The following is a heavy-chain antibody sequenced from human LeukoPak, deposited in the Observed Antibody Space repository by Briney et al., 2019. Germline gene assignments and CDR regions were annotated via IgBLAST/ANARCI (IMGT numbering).Heavy chain of an antibody. D-gene: IGHD1-26*01. CDR2: IYYSGST. V-gene: IGHV4-39*07. CDR1: GGSISSSSYY. Sequence: PSETLSLTCTVSGGSISSSSYYWGWIRQPPGKGLEWIGSIYYSGSTYYNPSLKSRVTISVDTSKNQFSLRLSSVTAADTAVYYCARLTSGEGATGHYYYYMDVWGKGTTVTISS. CDR3: ARLTSGEGATGHYYYYMDV. J-gene: IGHJ6*03.